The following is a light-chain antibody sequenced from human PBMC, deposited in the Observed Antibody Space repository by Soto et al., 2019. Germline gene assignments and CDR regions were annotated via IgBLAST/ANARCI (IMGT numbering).Light chain of an antibody. CDR1: SSNIGAGYD. V-gene: IGLV1-40*01. CDR2: ANT. Sequence: QSVLTQPRSVSGAQGQRVTISCTGSSSNIGAGYDVHWYQQFPGRAPKLLIYANTNRPSGVPDRFSGSKSVTSASLAIAGLLAEDEADYYCQSYDSSLTVFGTGTKVTVL. J-gene: IGLJ1*01. CDR3: QSYDSSLTV.